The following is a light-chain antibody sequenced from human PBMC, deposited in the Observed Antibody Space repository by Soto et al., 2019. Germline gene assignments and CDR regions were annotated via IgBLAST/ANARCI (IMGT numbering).Light chain of an antibody. CDR3: QQYNNWPPTT. CDR1: QSVSSN. V-gene: IGKV3-15*01. Sequence: EIEMTQSPATLSVSPGERATLSCRASQSVSSNLAWYQQKPGQAPRLLIYSASTRATGIPARFSGSGSGTEFTLTISSLQSEDFAVYYCQQYNNWPPTTFGEGTKLEIK. J-gene: IGKJ2*01. CDR2: SAS.